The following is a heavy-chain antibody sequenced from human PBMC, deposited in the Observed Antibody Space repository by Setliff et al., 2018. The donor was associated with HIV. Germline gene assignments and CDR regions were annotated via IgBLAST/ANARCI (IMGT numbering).Heavy chain of an antibody. V-gene: IGHV4-4*07. CDR2: FYTSGRT. Sequence: SETLSLTCTVSGGSISSYYWSWIRQPAGKGLEWIGRFYTSGRTNYNPSLKSRVTMSVDTSKNQFSLKVRYVTAADTAIYYCAREIWGQVAHVPYGMDVWGQGTTVTVSS. J-gene: IGHJ6*02. CDR3: AREIWGQVAHVPYGMDV. CDR1: GGSISSYY. D-gene: IGHD5-12*01.